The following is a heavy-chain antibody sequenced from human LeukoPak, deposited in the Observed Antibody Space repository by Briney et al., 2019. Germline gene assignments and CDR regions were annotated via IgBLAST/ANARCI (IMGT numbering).Heavy chain of an antibody. CDR3: AKDLLGDYDDF. V-gene: IGHV3-30*18. Sequence: GGSLRLSCEASGFTFRSYGMHWVRQAPGKGLDWVAVISYGATNKYYADSVKGRFTISRDNSKNTVYLQMNSLRFEDSAVYYCAKDLLGDYDDFWGEGTLVTVSS. D-gene: IGHD3-16*01. J-gene: IGHJ4*02. CDR1: GFTFRSYG. CDR2: ISYGATNK.